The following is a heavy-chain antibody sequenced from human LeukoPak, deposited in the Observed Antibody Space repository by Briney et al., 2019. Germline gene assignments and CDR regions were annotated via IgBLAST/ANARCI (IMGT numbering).Heavy chain of an antibody. D-gene: IGHD6-13*01. Sequence: GRSLRLSCAASGFTFSSYGMHWVRQAPGKGLXXXAVISYDGSNKYYADSVKGRFTISRDNSKNTLYLQMNSLRAEDTAVYYCAKGSSSWYGGSYFDYWGQGTLVTVSS. CDR3: AKGSSSWYGGSYFDY. CDR2: ISYDGSNK. CDR1: GFTFSSYG. V-gene: IGHV3-30*18. J-gene: IGHJ4*02.